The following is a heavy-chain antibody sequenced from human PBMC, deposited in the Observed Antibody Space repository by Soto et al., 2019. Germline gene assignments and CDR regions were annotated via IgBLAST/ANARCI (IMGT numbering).Heavy chain of an antibody. V-gene: IGHV1-69*13. CDR3: AGDLADTAMVTSDY. J-gene: IGHJ4*02. Sequence: SVKVSCKASGGTFSSYAISWVRQAPGQGLEWMGGIIPIFGTANYAQKFQGRVTITADESTSTAYMELSSLRSEDTAVYYCAGDLADTAMVTSDYWGQGTLVTVSS. CDR2: IIPIFGTA. CDR1: GGTFSSYA. D-gene: IGHD5-18*01.